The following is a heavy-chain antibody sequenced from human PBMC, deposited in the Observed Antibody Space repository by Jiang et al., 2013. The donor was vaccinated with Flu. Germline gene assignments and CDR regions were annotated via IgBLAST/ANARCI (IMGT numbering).Heavy chain of an antibody. CDR2: IYTSGST. D-gene: IGHD6-13*01. CDR1: GGSISSYY. Sequence: GPGLVKPSETLSLTCTVSGGSISSYYWSWIRQPAGKGLEWIGRIYTSGSTNYNPSLKSRVTMSVDTSKNQFSLKLSSVTAADTAVYYCARDRPLEAAGAYYYYYYYMDVWGKGTTVTVSS. V-gene: IGHV4-4*07. J-gene: IGHJ6*03. CDR3: ARDRPLEAAGAYYYYYYYMDV.